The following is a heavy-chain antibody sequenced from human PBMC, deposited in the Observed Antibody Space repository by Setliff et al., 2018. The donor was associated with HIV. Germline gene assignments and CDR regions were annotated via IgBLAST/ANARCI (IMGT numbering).Heavy chain of an antibody. V-gene: IGHV3-48*03. Sequence: EGSLRLSCAASGFTFSNYEMNWVRQAPGKGLEWVSYISSSGTTIYYADSVKGRFTISRDNAKNSLYLQMSSLRAEDTAVYYCARDVAVASFFNYWGQGTLVTVSS. D-gene: IGHD6-19*01. CDR2: ISSSGTTI. CDR3: ARDVAVASFFNY. CDR1: GFTFSNYE. J-gene: IGHJ4*02.